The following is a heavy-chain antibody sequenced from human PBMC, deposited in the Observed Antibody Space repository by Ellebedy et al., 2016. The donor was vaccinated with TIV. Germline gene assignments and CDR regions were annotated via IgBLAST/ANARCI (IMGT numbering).Heavy chain of an antibody. CDR1: GYSFTNYW. CDR2: IYPGDSDT. D-gene: IGHD1-20*01. Sequence: GESLKISCKASGYSFTNYWIDWVRQMPGKGLEWMGVIYPGDSDTRYTPSFQGQVTISADKSISTAYLQWSSLKATDTAMYYCARQVTGTSSPDYWGQGTLVTVSS. CDR3: ARQVTGTSSPDY. J-gene: IGHJ4*02. V-gene: IGHV5-51*01.